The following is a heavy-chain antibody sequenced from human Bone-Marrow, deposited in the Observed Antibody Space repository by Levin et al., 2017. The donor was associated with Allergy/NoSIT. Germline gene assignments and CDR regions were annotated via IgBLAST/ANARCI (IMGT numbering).Heavy chain of an antibody. J-gene: IGHJ5*02. Sequence: PGGSLRLSCAASGFTFSNAWMSWVRQAPGKGLEWVGRIKSKTDGGTTDYAAPVKGRFTISRDDSKNTLYLQMNSLKTEDTAVYYCTTALGYCSSTSCYGGNWFDPWGQGTLVTVSS. CDR3: TTALGYCSSTSCYGGNWFDP. CDR2: IKSKTDGGTT. CDR1: GFTFSNAW. V-gene: IGHV3-15*01. D-gene: IGHD2-2*01.